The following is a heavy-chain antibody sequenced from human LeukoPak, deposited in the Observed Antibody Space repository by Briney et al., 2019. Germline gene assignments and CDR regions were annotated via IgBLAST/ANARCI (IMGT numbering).Heavy chain of an antibody. CDR2: MNPNSGNT. J-gene: IGHJ4*02. D-gene: IGHD6-13*01. Sequence: ASVKVSCKASGYTFTSYDINWVRQATGQGLEWMGWMNPNSGNTGYAQKFQGRVTTIRNTSISTAYMELSSLRSEDTAVYYCARVTMSSSWYLGYWGQGTLVTVSS. CDR1: GYTFTSYD. V-gene: IGHV1-8*01. CDR3: ARVTMSSSWYLGY.